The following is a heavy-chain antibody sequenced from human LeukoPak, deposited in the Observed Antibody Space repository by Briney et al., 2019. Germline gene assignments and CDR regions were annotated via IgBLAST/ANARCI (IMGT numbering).Heavy chain of an antibody. Sequence: GGSLRLSCAASGFTFSHYWMSWVPRAPGKGLEWVANIKHDGSQKEHVDSVKGRFTISRDNAKNSLFLQMNSLRAEDTAVYFCARDSSRGDFEYWGQGTLVTVSS. J-gene: IGHJ4*02. CDR3: ARDSSRGDFEY. D-gene: IGHD3-10*01. V-gene: IGHV3-7*01. CDR2: IKHDGSQK. CDR1: GFTFSHYW.